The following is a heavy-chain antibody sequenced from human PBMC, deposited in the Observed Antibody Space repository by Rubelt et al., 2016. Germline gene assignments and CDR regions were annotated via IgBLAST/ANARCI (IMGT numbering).Heavy chain of an antibody. J-gene: IGHJ3*02. V-gene: IGHV4-59*08. D-gene: IGHD3-10*01. CDR1: GGSISSYY. CDR3: ARRSNWNTMVRGADAFDI. Sequence: QVQLQQWGAGLVKPSETLSLTCTVSGGSISSYYWSWIRQPPGKGLEWIGYIYYSGSTNYNPSLKCGGTIQVDTSRNGFSLRLRSVLAADPAVYYCARRSNWNTMVRGADAFDIWGQGTMVTVSS. CDR2: IYYSGST.